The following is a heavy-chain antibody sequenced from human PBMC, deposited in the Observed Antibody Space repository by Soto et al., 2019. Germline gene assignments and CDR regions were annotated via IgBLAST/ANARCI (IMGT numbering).Heavy chain of an antibody. J-gene: IGHJ5*02. Sequence: EVQLLESGGGLVQPGGSLRLSCAASGFTFSSYAMSWVRQAPGKGLAWVSAISGSGGSTYYADSVKGRFTISRDNSKNTLYLQMTSLRAEDTAVYYCAKARRQQPSGGWFDPWGQGTLVTVSS. CDR3: AKARRQQPSGGWFDP. CDR1: GFTFSSYA. D-gene: IGHD6-13*01. CDR2: ISGSGGST. V-gene: IGHV3-23*01.